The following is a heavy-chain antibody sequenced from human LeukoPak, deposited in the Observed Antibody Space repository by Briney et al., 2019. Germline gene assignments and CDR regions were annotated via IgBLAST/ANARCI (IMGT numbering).Heavy chain of an antibody. V-gene: IGHV3-48*02. CDR2: ISSSSTTM. CDR3: AVEGYCSGGSCYTNWFDP. CDR1: GFTFSGYS. J-gene: IGHJ5*02. Sequence: PGGSLRLSCAASGFTFSGYSMNRVRQAPGKGLDWVSYISSSSTTMYYADSVKGRFTISRDNAKNSLYLQMNSLRDEDTAVYYCAVEGYCSGGSCYTNWFDPWGQGTLVTVSS. D-gene: IGHD2-15*01.